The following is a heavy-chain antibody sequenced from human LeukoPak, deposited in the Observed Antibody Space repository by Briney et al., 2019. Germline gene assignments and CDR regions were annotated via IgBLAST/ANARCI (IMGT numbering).Heavy chain of an antibody. D-gene: IGHD3-10*01. CDR1: GFTFSNYA. J-gene: IGHJ4*02. CDR3: AKGGMVRGAMNY. CDR2: ITGSGGNT. V-gene: IGHV3-23*01. Sequence: GASLRLSCAASGFTFSNYAMSWVRQAPGKGLEWVSAITGSGGNTYYADSVKGRFTISRDNSKNTVFLQMNSLRAEDTAVYYCAKGGMVRGAMNYWGQGTLVTVSS.